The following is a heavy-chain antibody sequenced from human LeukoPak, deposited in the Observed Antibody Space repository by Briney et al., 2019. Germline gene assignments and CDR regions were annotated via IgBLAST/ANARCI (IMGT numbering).Heavy chain of an antibody. D-gene: IGHD2-21*02. Sequence: AGGSLRLSCAASGFTFSSYAMSWVRQAPGKGLEWVSAISGSGGSTYYADSVKGRFTISRDNSKNTLYLQMNSLRAEDTAVYYCAKDSQIAYCGGDCYSGMYYFDYWGQGTLVTVSS. V-gene: IGHV3-23*01. CDR1: GFTFSSYA. J-gene: IGHJ4*02. CDR2: ISGSGGST. CDR3: AKDSQIAYCGGDCYSGMYYFDY.